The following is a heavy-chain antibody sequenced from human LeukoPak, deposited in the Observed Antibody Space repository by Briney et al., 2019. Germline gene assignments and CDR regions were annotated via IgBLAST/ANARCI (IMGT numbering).Heavy chain of an antibody. J-gene: IGHJ5*02. V-gene: IGHV4-61*02. D-gene: IGHD5-18*01. CDR1: GGSISGGSYY. CDR2: FYTSGST. CDR3: ARRRGYSYGLRSENWFDP. Sequence: PSETLSLTCTVSGGSISGGSYYWSWIRQPAGKGLEWIGRFYTSGSTDYNPSLKSRVTISVDTSKNQFSLKLSSVTAADTAVCYCARRRGYSYGLRSENWFDPWGQGTLVTVSS.